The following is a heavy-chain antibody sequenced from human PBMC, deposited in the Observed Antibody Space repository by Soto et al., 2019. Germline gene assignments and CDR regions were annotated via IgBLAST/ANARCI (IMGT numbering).Heavy chain of an antibody. Sequence: VGSLRLSCAASGFTFSNAWMSWVRQAPGKGLEWVGRIKSKTDGGTTDYAAPVKGRFTISRDESKNTLYLQMNSLKTEDTAVYYCTTDSSSGYYDSSGYPQVPLDYYYGMDVWGQGTTVTVSS. D-gene: IGHD3-22*01. CDR1: GFTFSNAW. CDR2: IKSKTDGGTT. CDR3: TTDSSSGYYDSSGYPQVPLDYYYGMDV. J-gene: IGHJ6*02. V-gene: IGHV3-15*01.